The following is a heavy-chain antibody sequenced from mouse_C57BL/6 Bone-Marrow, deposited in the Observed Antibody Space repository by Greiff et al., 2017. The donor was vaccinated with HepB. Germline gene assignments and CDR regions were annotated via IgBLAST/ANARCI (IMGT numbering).Heavy chain of an antibody. CDR3: ARDYYGSPFDY. CDR1: GYSITSGYY. CDR2: ISYDGSN. Sequence: EVKLQESGPGLVKPSQSLSLTCSVTGYSITSGYYWNWIRQFPGNKLEWMGYISYDGSNNYNPSLKNRISITRDTSKNQFFLKLNSVTTEDTATYYCARDYYGSPFDYWGQGTTLTVSS. D-gene: IGHD1-1*01. J-gene: IGHJ2*01. V-gene: IGHV3-6*01.